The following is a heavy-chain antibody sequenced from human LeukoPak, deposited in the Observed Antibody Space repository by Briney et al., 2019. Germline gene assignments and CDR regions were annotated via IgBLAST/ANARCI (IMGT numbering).Heavy chain of an antibody. D-gene: IGHD3-10*02. Sequence: ASVKVSCKTSGYIFSDFYIHWVRQAPGQGLEWMGWTSPKNLGTNIARKFQHRVTMTLDTSISTAYLELSSLRSDDTALYYCTRAHWVGNYVFSRFDPWGQGTLVTVSS. J-gene: IGHJ5*02. V-gene: IGHV1-2*02. CDR1: GYIFSDFY. CDR3: TRAHWVGNYVFSRFDP. CDR2: TSPKNLGT.